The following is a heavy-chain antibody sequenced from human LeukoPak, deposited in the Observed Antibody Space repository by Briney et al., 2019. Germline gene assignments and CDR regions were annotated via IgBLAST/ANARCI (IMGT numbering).Heavy chain of an antibody. V-gene: IGHV1-2*02. CDR1: GYTFTGYY. Sequence: ASVKVSCKASGYTFTGYYMHWVRQAPGQGLEWMGWINPNSGGTNYAQKFQGRVTITADESTSTAYMELSSLRSEDTAVYYCARDFRSIVVVPAAHIFDYWGQGTLVTVSS. CDR2: INPNSGGT. CDR3: ARDFRSIVVVPAAHIFDY. D-gene: IGHD2-2*01. J-gene: IGHJ4*02.